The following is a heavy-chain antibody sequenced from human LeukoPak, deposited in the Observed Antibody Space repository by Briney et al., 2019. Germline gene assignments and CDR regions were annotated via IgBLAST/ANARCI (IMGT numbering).Heavy chain of an antibody. J-gene: IGHJ3*02. V-gene: IGHV1-18*01. CDR3: ARDLVGVTPPAFDI. CDR1: GYTFTSYG. Sequence: GASVKVSCKASGYTFTSYGINWVRQAPGQGLEWMGWISAYNGNTNYAQKFQGRVTMTTDTSTSTAYMELRSLRSDDTAVFYCARDLVGVTPPAFDIWGQGTMVTVSS. CDR2: ISAYNGNT. D-gene: IGHD1-26*01.